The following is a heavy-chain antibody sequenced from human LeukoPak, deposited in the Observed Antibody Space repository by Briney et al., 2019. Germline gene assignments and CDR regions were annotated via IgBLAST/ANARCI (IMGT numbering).Heavy chain of an antibody. J-gene: IGHJ6*03. CDR1: GGSISSYY. Sequence: SETLSLTCTVSGGSISSYYWSWIRQPPGKRLEWVGESNDSGGTNYNPSLKSRVTISADKSKNQVSLRLTSVTAADTAVYYCARLSVIVGAALEYYYYYMDVWGQGTTVTVSS. V-gene: IGHV4-34*01. CDR2: SNDSGGT. D-gene: IGHD1-26*01. CDR3: ARLSVIVGAALEYYYYYMDV.